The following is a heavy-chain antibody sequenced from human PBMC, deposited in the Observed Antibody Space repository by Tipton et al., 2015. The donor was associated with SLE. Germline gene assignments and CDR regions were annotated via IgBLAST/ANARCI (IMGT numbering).Heavy chain of an antibody. J-gene: IGHJ4*02. V-gene: IGHV4-39*07. CDR1: GGSISSSTYY. Sequence: TLSLTCTVSGGSISSSTYYWGWIRQPPGKGLEWIGSFHYSGSTYYNPSLNSRVTISVDTSKNQFSLRLNFVTAADTAVYYCATDGDYWGQGTLVTVSS. CDR2: FHYSGST. D-gene: IGHD5-24*01. CDR3: ATDGDY.